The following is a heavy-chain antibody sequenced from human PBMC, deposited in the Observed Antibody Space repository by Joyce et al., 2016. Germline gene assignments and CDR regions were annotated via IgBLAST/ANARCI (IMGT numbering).Heavy chain of an antibody. CDR2: MRSDGRT. CDR1: GFILSDYS. D-gene: IGHD5-24*01. V-gene: IGHV3-23*01. J-gene: IGHJ2*01. Sequence: EVQLLESGGGLVQPGGSVRLSCAASGFILSDYSISWVRQAPGKMLEWVAAMRSDGRTCYADSVKGRCFISREHSKNTLYLQMNSLRGEDTAIYYCAKDSIGDGLWYFDFWGRGSLVTVSS. CDR3: AKDSIGDGLWYFDF.